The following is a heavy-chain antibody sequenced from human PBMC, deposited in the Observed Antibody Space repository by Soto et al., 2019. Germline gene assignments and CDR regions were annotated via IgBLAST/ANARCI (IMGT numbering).Heavy chain of an antibody. CDR1: GFTFSSYS. CDR3: ARAWSGYSGYYYGMDV. Sequence: EVQLLESGGGLVQPGGSLRLSCAASGFTFSSYSMNWVRQAPGKGLEWVSSISSSSSYIYYADSVKGRFTISRDNAKNSLYLQMNSLRAEDTAVYYCARAWSGYSGYYYGMDVWGQGTTVTVSS. J-gene: IGHJ6*02. D-gene: IGHD3-3*01. V-gene: IGHV3-21*01. CDR2: ISSSSSYI.